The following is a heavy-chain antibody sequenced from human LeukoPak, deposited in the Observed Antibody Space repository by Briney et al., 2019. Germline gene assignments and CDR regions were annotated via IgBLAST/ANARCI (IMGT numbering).Heavy chain of an antibody. CDR1: GYTFNSYV. Sequence: ASVKVSCKASGYTFNSYVISWVRQAPGQGLEWMGWINTYNGNTNYAQKLQGRVTMTTDTSTSTAYMELRSLRSDDRAMNYCARTRAGDFWSGYYGIDYWGQGTLVTVSS. CDR2: INTYNGNT. D-gene: IGHD3-3*01. CDR3: ARTRAGDFWSGYYGIDY. V-gene: IGHV1-18*01. J-gene: IGHJ4*02.